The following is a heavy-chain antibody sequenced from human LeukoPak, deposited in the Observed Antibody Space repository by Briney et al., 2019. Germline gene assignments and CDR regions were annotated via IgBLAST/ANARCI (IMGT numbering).Heavy chain of an antibody. D-gene: IGHD6-13*01. Sequence: ASVKVSCKASGYTFTSCGISWVRQAPGQGLEWMGWISAYNGNTNYAQKLQGRVTMTTDTSTSTAYMELRSLRSDDTAVYYCARDPGIAAAGTSYYYYYGMDVWGQGTTVTVSS. CDR2: ISAYNGNT. V-gene: IGHV1-18*01. CDR3: ARDPGIAAAGTSYYYYYGMDV. CDR1: GYTFTSCG. J-gene: IGHJ6*02.